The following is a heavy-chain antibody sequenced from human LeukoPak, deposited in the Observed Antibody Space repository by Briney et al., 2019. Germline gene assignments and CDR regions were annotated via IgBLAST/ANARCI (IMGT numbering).Heavy chain of an antibody. J-gene: IGHJ4*02. D-gene: IGHD4-17*01. CDR1: GFTFSSFA. CDR3: AKLLVTTEGFDY. CDR2: ISGSGGGT. Sequence: GSLRLSCAASGFTFSSFAITWVRQAPGKELEWVSAISGSGGGTYYADSVKGRFTISRDNSKNTLYLQMNSLRAEDTAVYYCAKLLVTTEGFDYWGQGTLVTVSS. V-gene: IGHV3-23*01.